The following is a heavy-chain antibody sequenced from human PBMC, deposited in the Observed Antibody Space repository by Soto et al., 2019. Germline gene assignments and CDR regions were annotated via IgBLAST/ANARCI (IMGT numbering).Heavy chain of an antibody. D-gene: IGHD1-26*01. CDR1: VAPWSIRIHF. CDR3: ARHVGRWHFDS. Sequence: HLQLQESGPGGGNPSETLPLTSPVSVAPWSIRIHFWAWIPKPPGKGLEWIGSIYYAGNTYYNPSLKSRVTISVDTSKNQFSLKVTSVTAADTAVFYCARHVGRWHFDSWGQGTLVTVSS. V-gene: IGHV4-39*01. CDR2: IYYAGNT. J-gene: IGHJ4*02.